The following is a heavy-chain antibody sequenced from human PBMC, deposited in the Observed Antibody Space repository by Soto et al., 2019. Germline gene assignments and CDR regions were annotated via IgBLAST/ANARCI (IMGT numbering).Heavy chain of an antibody. CDR3: ARSLPGGTVFYMDI. J-gene: IGHJ6*03. CDR2: IYYSGTA. Sequence: QLQLRESGPGLVQPAQTLSLTCTVAGGSMTGGFSYWTWVRQHPGKGLEWVGHIYYSGTAYYNPSLKSRVALSVDPSQNRFSLKLSSVTAADTAIYFCARSLPGGTVFYMDIWGEGTTVTVSS. CDR1: GGSMTGGFSY. V-gene: IGHV4-31*03. D-gene: IGHD1-26*01.